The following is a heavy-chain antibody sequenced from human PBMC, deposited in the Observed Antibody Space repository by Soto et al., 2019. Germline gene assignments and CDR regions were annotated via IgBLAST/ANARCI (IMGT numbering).Heavy chain of an antibody. V-gene: IGHV1-18*01. Sequence: ASVKVSCKASGYTFTSYGISWVRQAPGQGLEWMGWISAYNGNTNYAQKLQGRVTMTTDTSTSTAYMELRSLRSDDTAVYYCARVVSSGYYGAYYFDDWAQGTLVTVSS. D-gene: IGHD3-22*01. CDR3: ARVVSSGYYGAYYFDD. CDR1: GYTFTSYG. CDR2: ISAYNGNT. J-gene: IGHJ4*02.